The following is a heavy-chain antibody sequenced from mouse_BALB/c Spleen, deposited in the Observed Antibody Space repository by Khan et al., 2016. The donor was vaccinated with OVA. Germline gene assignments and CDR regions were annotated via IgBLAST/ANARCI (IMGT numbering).Heavy chain of an antibody. D-gene: IGHD2-2*01. J-gene: IGHJ3*01. CDR1: GYTFSSYW. CDR3: ARVGYGGFAY. V-gene: IGHV1-9*01. CDR2: IFPGSVST. Sequence: QVQLQQSGGDLMKPGASVKISCEATGYTFSSYWIEWVKQRPGHGLEWIGQIFPGSVSTTYNEKFKGKATFTADTSSNTAYMQLSSLTSEDSAVYYCARVGYGGFAYWGQGTLVTVSA.